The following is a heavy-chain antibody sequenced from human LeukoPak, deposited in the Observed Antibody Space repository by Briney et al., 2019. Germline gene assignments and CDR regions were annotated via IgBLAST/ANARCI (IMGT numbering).Heavy chain of an antibody. Sequence: ASVKVSCKASGYTFTGHYMHWVRQAPGQGLEWMGWISPNSGDTGYAQRFQGRVTMTRDTSISTAYMELSRLTSDDTAVYYCARAAIAVAGDYHYHYMDVWGKGTTVTVSS. V-gene: IGHV1-2*02. CDR2: ISPNSGDT. J-gene: IGHJ6*03. D-gene: IGHD6-19*01. CDR3: ARAAIAVAGDYHYHYMDV. CDR1: GYTFTGHY.